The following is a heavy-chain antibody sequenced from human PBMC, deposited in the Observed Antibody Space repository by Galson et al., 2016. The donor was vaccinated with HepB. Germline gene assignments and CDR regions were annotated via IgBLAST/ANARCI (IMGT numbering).Heavy chain of an antibody. CDR2: VSHSSTYV. CDR1: GFTFDNYT. CDR3: ARIGFCSGRTCYSGDYFDF. D-gene: IGHD2-15*01. Sequence: LRLSCAASGFTFDNYTMNSLRQAPGKGLEWVSSVSHSSTYVYYADSVQGRFTISRDNARDSLYLQMNSLRAEDTAVYYCARIGFCSGRTCYSGDYFDFWGQGALVTVSS. J-gene: IGHJ4*02. V-gene: IGHV3-21*01.